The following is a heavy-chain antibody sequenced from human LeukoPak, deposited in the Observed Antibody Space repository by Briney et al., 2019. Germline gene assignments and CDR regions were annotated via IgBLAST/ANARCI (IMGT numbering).Heavy chain of an antibody. CDR2: IWDDGSKK. Sequence: PLRALRVSCAAPGFTFTGYGMYWVRQAPLKGLEWVAVIWDDGSKKYYADSVKGRFTISRDKSKNTGYLQTKSLRAEDTALYYCARDLGRGNRPFDYWGQGALVTVSS. J-gene: IGHJ4*02. D-gene: IGHD2/OR15-2a*01. CDR3: ARDLGRGNRPFDY. V-gene: IGHV3-33*01. CDR1: GFTFTGYG.